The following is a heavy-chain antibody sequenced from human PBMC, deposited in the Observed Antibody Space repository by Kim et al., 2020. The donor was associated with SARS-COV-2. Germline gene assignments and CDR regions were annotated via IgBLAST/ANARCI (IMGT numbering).Heavy chain of an antibody. Sequence: FYATSLKGRITISRNNSKNTLYLQMNSLRADDTAIYYCAKGGRLYGLDVWGQGTTVTVSS. D-gene: IGHD6-25*01. J-gene: IGHJ6*02. V-gene: IGHV3-23*01. CDR3: AKGGRLYGLDV.